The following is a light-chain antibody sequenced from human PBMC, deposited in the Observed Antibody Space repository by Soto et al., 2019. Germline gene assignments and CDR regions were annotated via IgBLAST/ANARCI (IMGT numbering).Light chain of an antibody. CDR1: QSISSY. V-gene: IGKV1-39*01. CDR3: QQSYT. Sequence: DIQMTQSPSSLSASVGDRLTITCRASQSISSYLNWYQQKPGKAPKLLIYAASSLESGVPSRFSGRGSGTDFSLTIGSLQPEDFATYYCQQSYTFGGGTKVDIK. CDR2: AAS. J-gene: IGKJ4*01.